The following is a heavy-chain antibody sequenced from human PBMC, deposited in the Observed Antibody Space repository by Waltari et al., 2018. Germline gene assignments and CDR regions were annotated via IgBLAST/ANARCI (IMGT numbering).Heavy chain of an antibody. J-gene: IGHJ4*02. CDR2: IHNSGGRT. V-gene: IGHV3-23*01. D-gene: IGHD1-26*01. CDR1: GFTFSSYT. Sequence: EVQLLVSGGGLVQPGGSLRLSCEASGFTFSSYTMNWVRQAPGKGLEWVSAIHNSGGRTDYSDSVKGRFTISRDNSKNTLYLQMNGLRADDTAIYYCAEDSAKGGEDYWGQGTLVTVSS. CDR3: AEDSAKGGEDY.